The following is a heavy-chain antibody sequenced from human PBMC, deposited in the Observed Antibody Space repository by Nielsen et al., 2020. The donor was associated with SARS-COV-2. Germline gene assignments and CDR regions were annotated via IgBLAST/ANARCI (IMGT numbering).Heavy chain of an antibody. Sequence: SETLSLTCTVSGDSVRRYYWSWIRQPPGKGLEWLGYIFYSGNTKYNPSLESRVTISIDTSKNQFSLNLRSVTAADTAVYYCARDRSSTSYYFFMDVWGKGTTVTVSS. CDR2: IFYSGNT. V-gene: IGHV4-59*02. J-gene: IGHJ6*03. D-gene: IGHD2-2*01. CDR1: GDSVRRYY. CDR3: ARDRSSTSYYFFMDV.